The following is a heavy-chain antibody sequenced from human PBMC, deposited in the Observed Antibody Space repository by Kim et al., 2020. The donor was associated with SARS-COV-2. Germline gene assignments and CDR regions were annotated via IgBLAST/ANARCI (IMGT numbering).Heavy chain of an antibody. CDR3: AGFAVDTAMVVVY. D-gene: IGHD5-18*01. Sequence: YNPSLKRRVTISVDTSKNQFSLKLSSVTAADTAVYYCAGFAVDTAMVVVYWGQGTLVTVSS. V-gene: IGHV4-34*01. J-gene: IGHJ4*02.